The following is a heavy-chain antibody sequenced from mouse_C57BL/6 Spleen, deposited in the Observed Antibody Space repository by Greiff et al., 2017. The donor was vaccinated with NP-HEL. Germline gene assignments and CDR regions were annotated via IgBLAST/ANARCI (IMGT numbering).Heavy chain of an antibody. CDR1: GYAFSSSW. J-gene: IGHJ3*01. CDR3: ARLGYGNWFAY. Sequence: QVQLQQSGPELVKPGASVKISCKASGYAFSSSWMNWVKQRPGKGLEWIGRIYPGDGDTNYNGKFKGKATLTADKSSSTAYMQLSSLTSEDSAVYFCARLGYGNWFAYWGQGTLVTVSA. V-gene: IGHV1-82*01. D-gene: IGHD2-1*01. CDR2: IYPGDGDT.